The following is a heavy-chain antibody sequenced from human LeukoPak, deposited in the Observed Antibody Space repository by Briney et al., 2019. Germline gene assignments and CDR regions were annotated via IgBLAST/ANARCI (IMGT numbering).Heavy chain of an antibody. Sequence: GESLKISCKGSGYSFTSYWIGWVRQMLGKGLEWMGIIYPGDSDTRYSPSFQGQVTISADKSINTAYLQWSSLKASDTAMYYCARTGRIAGDAFDIWGQGTMVTVSS. D-gene: IGHD6-13*01. CDR2: IYPGDSDT. CDR3: ARTGRIAGDAFDI. V-gene: IGHV5-51*01. J-gene: IGHJ3*02. CDR1: GYSFTSYW.